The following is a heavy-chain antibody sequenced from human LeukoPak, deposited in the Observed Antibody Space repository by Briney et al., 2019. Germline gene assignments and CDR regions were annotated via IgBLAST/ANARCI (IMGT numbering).Heavy chain of an antibody. CDR1: GFTVSSNY. Sequence: PGGSLRLSCAASGFTVSSNYMTWVRQAPGKGLEWVSFIYGDDRTLYADSVKGRFTISRDNSKNTLYLQMNSLRAEDTAVYYCASSLYFDWLLGAFDIWGQGTMVTVSS. D-gene: IGHD3-9*01. V-gene: IGHV3-66*01. CDR2: IYGDDRT. J-gene: IGHJ3*02. CDR3: ASSLYFDWLLGAFDI.